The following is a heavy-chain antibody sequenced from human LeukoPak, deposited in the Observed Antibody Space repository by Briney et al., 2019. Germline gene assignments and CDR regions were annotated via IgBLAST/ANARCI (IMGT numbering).Heavy chain of an antibody. V-gene: IGHV3-53*01. CDR3: ASATYSSGPRGPFDY. J-gene: IGHJ4*02. Sequence: GGSLRLSCAASGFRFNTYWMSWVRQAPGKGLEWVSVIYSGGSTYYADSVKGRFTISRDNSKNTLYLQMNSLRAEDTAVYYCASATYSSGPRGPFDYWGQGTLVTVSS. CDR1: GFRFNTYW. CDR2: IYSGGST. D-gene: IGHD3-22*01.